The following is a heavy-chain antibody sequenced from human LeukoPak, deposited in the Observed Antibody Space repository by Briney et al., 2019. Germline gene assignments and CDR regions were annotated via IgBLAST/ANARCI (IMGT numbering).Heavy chain of an antibody. CDR1: GYTFTSYD. Sequence: GAPVKVSCKASGYTFTSYDINWVRQATGQGLEWMGWMNPNSGNTGYAQKFQGRVTMTRNTSISTAYMELSSLRSEDTAVYYCPRGRMGSSSWYWFDYWGQGTLVTVSS. D-gene: IGHD6-13*01. CDR3: PRGRMGSSSWYWFDY. V-gene: IGHV1-8*01. CDR2: MNPNSGNT. J-gene: IGHJ4*02.